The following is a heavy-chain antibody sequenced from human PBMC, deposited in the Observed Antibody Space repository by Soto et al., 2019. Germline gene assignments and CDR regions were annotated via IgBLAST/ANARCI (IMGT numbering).Heavy chain of an antibody. V-gene: IGHV3-48*01. J-gene: IGHJ4*02. CDR3: ARDLIVGISVAGSLRVCDH. Sequence: EVQLVESGGGLVQPGGSLRLSCAASGFSFSDYSMNWVRQSPGRGLECISYISGSSTTKYYADSVTGRFTISRDNAKKSLFLQRNSLRAEDTVGYYCARDLIVGISVAGSLRVCDHWGQGTLVTVSS. D-gene: IGHD6-19*01. CDR1: GFSFSDYS. CDR2: ISGSSTTK.